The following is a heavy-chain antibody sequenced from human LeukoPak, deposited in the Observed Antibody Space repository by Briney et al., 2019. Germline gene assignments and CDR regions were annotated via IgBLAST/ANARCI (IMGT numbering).Heavy chain of an antibody. D-gene: IGHD6-13*01. CDR2: ISYDGSNK. CDR3: ASRIAADGFDY. J-gene: IGHJ4*02. Sequence: GGSLRLSCAASGFTFSSYAMHWVRQAPGKGLEWVAVISYDGSNKYYADSVKGRFTISRDNSKNTLYLQMNSLRAEDTAVYYCASRIAADGFDYWGQGTLVTVSS. CDR1: GFTFSSYA. V-gene: IGHV3-30-3*01.